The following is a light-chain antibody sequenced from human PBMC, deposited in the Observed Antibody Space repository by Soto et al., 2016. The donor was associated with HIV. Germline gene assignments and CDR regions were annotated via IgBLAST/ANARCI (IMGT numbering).Light chain of an antibody. J-gene: IGLJ2*01. CDR1: KLGDKY. Sequence: YELTQPPSVSVSPGQTASITCSGDKLGDKYACWYQEKPGQSPVLVIYQDSKRPSGIPERFSGSNSGNTATLTISGTQAMDEADYYCQAWDSSTVVFGGGTKLTV. CDR3: QAWDSSTVV. V-gene: IGLV3-1*01. CDR2: QDS.